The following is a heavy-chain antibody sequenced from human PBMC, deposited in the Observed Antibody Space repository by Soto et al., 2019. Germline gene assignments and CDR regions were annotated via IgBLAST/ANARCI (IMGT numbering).Heavy chain of an antibody. CDR2: IWYDGSNK. CDR1: GFTFSSYG. Sequence: GGSLRLSCAASGFTFSSYGMHWVRQAPGKGLEWVAVIWYDGSNKYYADSVKGRFTISRDNSKNTLYPQMNSLRAEDTAVYYCARDTPEEKRDLDYWGQGTLVTVSS. J-gene: IGHJ4*02. V-gene: IGHV3-33*01. CDR3: ARDTPEEKRDLDY.